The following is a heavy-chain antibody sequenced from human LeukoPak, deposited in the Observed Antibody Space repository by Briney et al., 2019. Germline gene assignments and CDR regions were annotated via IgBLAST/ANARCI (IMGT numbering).Heavy chain of an antibody. D-gene: IGHD3-22*01. V-gene: IGHV4-4*07. J-gene: IGHJ3*02. CDR1: GDSISYFY. Sequence: SETLSLTCSVSGDSISYFYWSWIRQAAGKGLEWIGRISGSGSTDYNASLKSRVTMSVDTSKNQLSLKVISVTAADTAVYYCAKSWNYYDSSGDDALDIWGQGTMVTVSS. CDR3: AKSWNYYDSSGDDALDI. CDR2: ISGSGST.